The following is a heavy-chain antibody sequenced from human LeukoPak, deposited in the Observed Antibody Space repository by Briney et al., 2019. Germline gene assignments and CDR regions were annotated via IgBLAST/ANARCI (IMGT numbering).Heavy chain of an antibody. J-gene: IGHJ4*02. CDR3: AKEPYDFWSAEPSYYFDY. V-gene: IGHV3-23*01. Sequence: PGGSLRLSCAASGFTFSSYAMSWVRQAPGKGLEWVSAISGSGGSTYYADSVKGRFTISRDNSKNTLYLQMNSLRAEDTAVYYCAKEPYDFWSAEPSYYFDYWGQGTLVTVSS. CDR2: ISGSGGST. D-gene: IGHD3-3*01. CDR1: GFTFSSYA.